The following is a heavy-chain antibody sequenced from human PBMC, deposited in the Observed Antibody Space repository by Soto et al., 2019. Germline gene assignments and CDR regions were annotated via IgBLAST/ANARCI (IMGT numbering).Heavy chain of an antibody. D-gene: IGHD2-2*01. J-gene: IGHJ5*01. V-gene: IGHV1-18*01. CDR3: ARGDLVFVPALWFDS. Sequence: QVQLVQSGAEVKKPGASVKVSCKASGYTFTSYGISWVRQAPGQGLEWMGWISAYNGNTNYAQKLQGRVTMTTDTSTSTANMQLRSLRADDTAVYNCARGDLVFVPALWFDSWGQGTLVTVCS. CDR1: GYTFTSYG. CDR2: ISAYNGNT.